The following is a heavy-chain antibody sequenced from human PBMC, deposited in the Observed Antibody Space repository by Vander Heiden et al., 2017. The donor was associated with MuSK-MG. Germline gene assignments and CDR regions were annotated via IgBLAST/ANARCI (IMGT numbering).Heavy chain of an antibody. J-gene: IGHJ6*02. D-gene: IGHD3-10*01. CDR3: ARDGTGSGSSPIYNYYGMDV. CDR2: INSDGSST. CDR1: GFTFSRFW. V-gene: IGHV3-74*01. Sequence: EVQRVESGGGLVQPGGSLRLSCAASGFTFSRFWMHWVRQVPGKGLVWVSRINSDGSSTSYADSVKGRFTISRDNAKNTLYVQMNSLRAEDTAVYYCARDGTGSGSSPIYNYYGMDVWGQGTTVTVSS.